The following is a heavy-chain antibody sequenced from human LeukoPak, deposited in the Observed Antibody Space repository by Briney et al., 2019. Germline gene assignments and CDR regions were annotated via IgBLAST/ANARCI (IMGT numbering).Heavy chain of an antibody. Sequence: PSETLSLTCTVSVGSISSGGYYWSWIRQHPGKGLEWIGYIYYSGSTYYNPSLKSRVTISVDTSKNQFSLKLSSVTAADTAVYYCAREGKASGYSYGMDVWGQGTTVTVSS. V-gene: IGHV4-31*03. CDR1: VGSISSGGYY. J-gene: IGHJ6*02. CDR2: IYYSGST. D-gene: IGHD5-18*01. CDR3: AREGKASGYSYGMDV.